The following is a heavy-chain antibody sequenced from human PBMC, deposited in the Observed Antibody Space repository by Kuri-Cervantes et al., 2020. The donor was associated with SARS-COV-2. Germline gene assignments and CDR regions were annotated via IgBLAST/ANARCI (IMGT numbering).Heavy chain of an antibody. J-gene: IGHJ3*02. D-gene: IGHD2-21*01. CDR3: ARHIDDCGGDCEPNDGFNI. Sequence: GGSLRLSCKGSGYTFSNYWIGWVRQMPGKGLEWMGVIYPDDSDTRYSPSFQGQVTISVDKSISTAYLQWSSLKASDTAIYYCARHIDDCGGDCEPNDGFNIWGQGTMVTVSS. CDR1: GYTFSNYW. V-gene: IGHV5-51*01. CDR2: IYPDDSDT.